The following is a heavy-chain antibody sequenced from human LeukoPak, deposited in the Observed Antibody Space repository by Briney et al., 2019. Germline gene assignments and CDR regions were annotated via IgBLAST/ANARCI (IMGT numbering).Heavy chain of an antibody. CDR1: GGSISRDF. CDR3: ASLSGSASAPTHAAE. Sequence: SETLSLTCTVSGGSISRDFWIWIRQPPGKGLEWIGYIYYSGSTNYNPSLKSRVTISVDTSKNQFSLKLSSVTAADTAVYYCASLSGSASAPTHAAE. CDR2: IYYSGST. J-gene: IGHJ1*01. V-gene: IGHV4-59*01. D-gene: IGHD3-10*01.